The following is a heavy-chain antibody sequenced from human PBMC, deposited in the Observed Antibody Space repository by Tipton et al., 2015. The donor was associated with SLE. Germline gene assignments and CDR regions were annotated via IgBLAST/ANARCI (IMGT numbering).Heavy chain of an antibody. CDR3: ARTRGVVTPGDFDF. V-gene: IGHV4-59*01. CDR1: GGSISGYY. J-gene: IGHJ4*02. D-gene: IGHD4-23*01. Sequence: TLSLTCTVSGGSISGYYWSWIRQPPGKGLEWIGYIHHSGSTNYNPSLKSRVTMSVDTSKNQFSLRLRSVSATDTAVYYCARTRGVVTPGDFDFWGQGALVTVSS. CDR2: IHHSGST.